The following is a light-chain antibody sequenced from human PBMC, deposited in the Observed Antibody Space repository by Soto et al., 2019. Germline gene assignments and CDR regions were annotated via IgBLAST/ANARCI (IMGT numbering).Light chain of an antibody. CDR2: DAS. Sequence: EIVMTQSPAPLSVSPGEKTTPSRRGGQRVSSDLAWLQQKPGQSPRLLIYDASTRATGIPARFSGSGFGTEFTLTISSLQSEDFAVYYCQQYNNWPRTFGQGTRWIS. CDR1: QRVSSD. J-gene: IGKJ1*01. CDR3: QQYNNWPRT. V-gene: IGKV3-15*01.